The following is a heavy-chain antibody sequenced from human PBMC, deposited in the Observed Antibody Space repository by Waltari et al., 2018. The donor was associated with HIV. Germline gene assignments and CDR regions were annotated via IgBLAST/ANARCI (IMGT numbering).Heavy chain of an antibody. Sequence: QVQLQESGPGLMKPSQTLSLTCTVSGGSISSGSYYWSWIRQPAGKGLEWIGRIYTSGSTNYNPSLKSRVTISVDTSKNQFSLKLSSVTAADTAVYYCARTYCSSTSCYGGANWFDPWGQGTLVTVSS. CDR2: IYTSGST. V-gene: IGHV4-61*02. CDR3: ARTYCSSTSCYGGANWFDP. CDR1: GGSISSGSYY. D-gene: IGHD2-2*01. J-gene: IGHJ5*02.